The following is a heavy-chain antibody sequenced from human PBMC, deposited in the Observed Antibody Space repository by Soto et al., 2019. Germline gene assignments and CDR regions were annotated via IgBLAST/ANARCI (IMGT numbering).Heavy chain of an antibody. CDR1: EYSFSTYW. CDR2: IYPGDSDT. CDR3: ARQIRHYYSWSNGQPSCGMDV. J-gene: IGHJ6*02. Sequence: GESLKISCKGSEYSFSTYWIAWVRQMPGKGLEWMGVIYPGDSDTRYSPSFQGQVTISADKSISTAHLQWSSLKASDTAMYYCARQIRHYYSWSNGQPSCGMDVRGQATSVTLFS. V-gene: IGHV5-51*01. D-gene: IGHD3-3*01.